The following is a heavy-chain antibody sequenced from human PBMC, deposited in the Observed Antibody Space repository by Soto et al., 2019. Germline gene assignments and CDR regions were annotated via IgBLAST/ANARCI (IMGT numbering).Heavy chain of an antibody. CDR2: ISGSGGSI. D-gene: IGHD1-1*01. V-gene: IGHV3-23*01. CDR1: GFTFSTYA. J-gene: IGHJ6*04. Sequence: EVQLLESGGGLVQPGGSLRLSCAASGFTFSTYAMNWVRQAPGNGLEWVSDISGSGGSIHYADSVKGRFTISRDNSKTTLYLQMNSLRDEDTAVYHCVKGYWKGDVWGKGTTVTVSS. CDR3: VKGYWKGDV.